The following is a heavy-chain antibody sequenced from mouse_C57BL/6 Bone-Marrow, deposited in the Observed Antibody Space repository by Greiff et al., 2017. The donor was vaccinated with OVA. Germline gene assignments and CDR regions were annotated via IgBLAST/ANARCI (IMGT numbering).Heavy chain of an antibody. D-gene: IGHD3-2*02. CDR1: GFTFSSYA. CDR2: ISDGGSYT. J-gene: IGHJ4*01. V-gene: IGHV5-4*01. CDR3: ARDSSGYYAMDY. Sequence: EVQLQQSGGGLVKPGGSLKLSCAASGFTFSSYAMSWVRQTPEKRLEWVATISDGGSYTYYPDNVKGRFTISRDNAKNNLYLQMSHLKSEDTAMYYCARDSSGYYAMDYWGQGTSVTVSS.